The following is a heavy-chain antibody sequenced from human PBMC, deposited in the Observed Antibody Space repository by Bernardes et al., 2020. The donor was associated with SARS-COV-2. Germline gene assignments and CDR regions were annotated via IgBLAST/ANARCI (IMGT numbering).Heavy chain of an antibody. CDR3: AKAGDLSWYDY. J-gene: IGHJ4*02. CDR2: INSSGAKT. Sequence: GGSLRLSCEVSGFTFSTYTMGWVRKAPGKGLEWVSDINSSGAKTYYVDSVKGRFTISRDNSKKTLYLQMNSLRAEDTARYYCAKAGDLSWYDYWGQGTLVTVSS. D-gene: IGHD6-13*01. V-gene: IGHV3-23*01. CDR1: GFTFSTYT.